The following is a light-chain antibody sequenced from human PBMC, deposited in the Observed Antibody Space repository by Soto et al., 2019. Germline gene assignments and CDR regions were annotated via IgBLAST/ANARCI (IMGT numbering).Light chain of an antibody. V-gene: IGKV3-15*01. J-gene: IGKJ4*01. Sequence: VLRQSPAALSVSPGERAALAGRARQGIGYTVASYHHKPGPTPRRHSYDTSTLATGVPTTFSGTRSCAAITLTTYILHSEDPAVYFCQPVKNGPLTFGGGTNADIK. CDR1: QGIGYT. CDR2: DTS. CDR3: QPVKNGPLT.